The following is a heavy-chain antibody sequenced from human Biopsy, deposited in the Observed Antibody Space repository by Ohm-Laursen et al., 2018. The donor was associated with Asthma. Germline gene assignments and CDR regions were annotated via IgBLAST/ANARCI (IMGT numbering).Heavy chain of an antibody. CDR1: GGPMTPTSHY. Sequence: SQTLSLTCTVSGGPMTPTSHYWDWIRQAPGKGLEWIGYISYGGKTSYNPSLKNRVTISRDTSKNQFSLRLTPVTAADTAVYFCASRITIFGVVQKDHGMDAWGQGTTVIVSS. V-gene: IGHV4-39*01. CDR2: ISYGGKT. D-gene: IGHD3-3*01. J-gene: IGHJ6*02. CDR3: ASRITIFGVVQKDHGMDA.